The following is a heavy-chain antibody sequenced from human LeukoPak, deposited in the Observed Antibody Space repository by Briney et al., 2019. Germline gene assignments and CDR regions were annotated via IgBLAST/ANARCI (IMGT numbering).Heavy chain of an antibody. Sequence: SETLSLTCTVSGGSINSFYWSWIRQPPGKGLEWIGYIYYSGSTYYNPSLKSRVTTSVDTSKNQFSLKLGSVTAADTAVYYCARAYCGGDCYSPYYYYYGMDVWGQGTTVTVSS. CDR2: IYYSGST. J-gene: IGHJ6*02. V-gene: IGHV4-59*06. D-gene: IGHD2-21*02. CDR3: ARAYCGGDCYSPYYYYYGMDV. CDR1: GGSINSFY.